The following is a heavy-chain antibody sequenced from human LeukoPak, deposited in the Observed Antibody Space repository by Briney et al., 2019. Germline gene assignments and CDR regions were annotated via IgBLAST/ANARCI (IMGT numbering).Heavy chain of an antibody. CDR2: INHSGST. V-gene: IGHV4-34*01. Sequence: SSETLSLTCAVYGGSFSGYYWSWIRQPPGKGLEWIGEINHSGSTNYNPSLKSRVTISVDTSKNQFSLKLSSVTAADTAVYYCARGRTVVTPRSDLVYYYYYYMDVWGKGTTV. CDR1: GGSFSGYY. CDR3: ARGRTVVTPRSDLVYYYYYYMDV. D-gene: IGHD4-23*01. J-gene: IGHJ6*03.